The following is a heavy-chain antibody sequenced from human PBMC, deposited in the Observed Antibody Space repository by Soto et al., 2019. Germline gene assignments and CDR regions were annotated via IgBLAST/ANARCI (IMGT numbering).Heavy chain of an antibody. CDR3: ARDSTWIPNYHYGMDV. CDR2: IYGGGNT. V-gene: IGHV3-53*01. Sequence: EVQLVESGGGLIQPGGSLRLSCAASGFSVSSNYMSWVRQAPGKGLEWVSVIYGGGNTHYADYVKGRFTISRDNSKNTLYLQMKSRRAEDTAVYYCARDSTWIPNYHYGMDVWGQGTTVTVSS. J-gene: IGHJ6*02. CDR1: GFSVSSNY. D-gene: IGHD5-18*01.